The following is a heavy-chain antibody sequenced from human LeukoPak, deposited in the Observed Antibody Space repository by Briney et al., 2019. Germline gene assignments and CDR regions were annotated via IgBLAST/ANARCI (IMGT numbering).Heavy chain of an antibody. CDR2: INHSGST. J-gene: IGHJ4*02. D-gene: IGHD2-2*01. Sequence: PSETLSLTCVVYGGSFSGYYWSWIRQPPGKGLEWIGEINHSGSTNYNPSLKSRVTISVDTSKNQFSLKLSSVTAADTAVYYCARGNMSQYQLLCLDYWGQGTLVTVSS. V-gene: IGHV4-34*01. CDR1: GGSFSGYY. CDR3: ARGNMSQYQLLCLDY.